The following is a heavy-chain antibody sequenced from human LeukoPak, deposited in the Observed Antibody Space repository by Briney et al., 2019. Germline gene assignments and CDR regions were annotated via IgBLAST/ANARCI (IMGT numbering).Heavy chain of an antibody. CDR2: ISAYNGNA. CDR3: ARDHLMGSSDPYNWFDP. Sequence: ASVKVSCKASGYTFTSYGIIWVRQAPGQRLEWLGWISAYNGNANYAQKLQGRVTMTSDTSTSTAYMELRSLRSDDTALYYCARDHLMGSSDPYNWFDPWGQGTPVTVSS. V-gene: IGHV1-18*01. D-gene: IGHD6-6*01. J-gene: IGHJ5*02. CDR1: GYTFTSYG.